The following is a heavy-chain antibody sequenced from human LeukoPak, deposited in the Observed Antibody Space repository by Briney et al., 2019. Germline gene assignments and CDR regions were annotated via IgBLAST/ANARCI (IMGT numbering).Heavy chain of an antibody. D-gene: IGHD3-16*01. CDR2: IKSKTHGGTT. J-gene: IGHJ4*02. V-gene: IGHV3-15*01. CDR3: TASYAPGVDN. Sequence: GGSLRLSCAASGFTFSNAWMTWVRQAPGKGLECVGRIKSKTHGGTTDFAAPVKGRFTISRDSKNTVYLQMNSLKTDDTAVYYCTASYAPGVDNWGQGILVTVSP. CDR1: GFTFSNAW.